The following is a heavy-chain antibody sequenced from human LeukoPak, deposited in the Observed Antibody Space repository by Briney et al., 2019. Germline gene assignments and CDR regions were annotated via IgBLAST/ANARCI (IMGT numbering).Heavy chain of an antibody. CDR3: ARDGSGSADVDFDY. V-gene: IGHV3-21*06. D-gene: IGHD3-10*01. Sequence: GGSLRLSCAASGFTFSSYSMNWVRQAPGKGLEWVSSISSSSSYIYYADSVKGRFTIPRDNAKNSLYLQMNSLRAEDTAVYYCARDGSGSADVDFDYWGQGTLVTVSS. J-gene: IGHJ4*02. CDR1: GFTFSSYS. CDR2: ISSSSSYI.